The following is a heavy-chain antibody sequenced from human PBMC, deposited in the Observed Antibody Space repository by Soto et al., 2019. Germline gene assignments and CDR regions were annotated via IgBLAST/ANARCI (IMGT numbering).Heavy chain of an antibody. CDR3: ARRGFFGSGSYYDAFDI. Sequence: GESLKISCKGSGNSFTSYWIGWVRQMPGKGLEWMGIIYPADSDTRYSPSFQGQVTISADKSISTAYLQWSSLKASDTAMYYCARRGFFGSGSYYDAFDIWGQGTMVTVSS. V-gene: IGHV5-51*01. D-gene: IGHD3-10*01. CDR1: GNSFTSYW. J-gene: IGHJ3*02. CDR2: IYPADSDT.